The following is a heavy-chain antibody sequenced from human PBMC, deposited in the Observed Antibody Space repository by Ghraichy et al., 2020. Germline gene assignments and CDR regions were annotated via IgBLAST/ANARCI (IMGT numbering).Heavy chain of an antibody. CDR2: ISGSGDST. J-gene: IGHJ4*02. V-gene: IGHV3-23*01. CDR3: AKLRGSSGWYYFDF. Sequence: LSLTCAASGFTFSSNAMGWVRQAPGEGLEWVSGISGSGDSTYYADSVKGRFTISRDNSKNTLYLQMNSLRAEDTALYYCAKLRGSSGWYYFDFWGQGTLVTVSS. D-gene: IGHD6-19*01. CDR1: GFTFSSNA.